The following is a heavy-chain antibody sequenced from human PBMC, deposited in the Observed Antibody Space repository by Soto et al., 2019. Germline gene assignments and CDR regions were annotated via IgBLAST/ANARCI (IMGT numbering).Heavy chain of an antibody. J-gene: IGHJ4*02. D-gene: IGHD5-12*01. CDR1: GGSISSYY. Sequence: SETLSLTCTVTGGSISSYYWSWIRQPPGKGLEWIGYIYYSESTNYNPSLKSRVTISVDTSKNQFSLKLSSVTAADTAVYYCARGYRWLDYWGQGTLVTVSS. CDR2: IYYSEST. CDR3: ARGYRWLDY. V-gene: IGHV4-59*01.